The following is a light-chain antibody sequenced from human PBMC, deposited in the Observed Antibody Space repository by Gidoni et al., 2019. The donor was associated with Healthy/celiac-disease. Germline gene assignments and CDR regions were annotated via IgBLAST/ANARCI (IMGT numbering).Light chain of an antibody. CDR2: AAS. CDR3: QQSYSTPLYT. J-gene: IGKJ2*01. CDR1: QSISSY. Sequence: DIQMTQSPSSLSASVGDRVTITCRASQSISSYLNWYQQKPGKAPKLLIYAASSLQSGVPSRFSGSGSGTDFTLTISSLQPEDVATYYCQQSYSTPLYTFXQXTKLXIK. V-gene: IGKV1-39*01.